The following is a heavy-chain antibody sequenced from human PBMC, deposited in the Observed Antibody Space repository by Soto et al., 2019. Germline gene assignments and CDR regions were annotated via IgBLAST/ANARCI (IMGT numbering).Heavy chain of an antibody. CDR1: GLTFSNYG. J-gene: IGHJ6*02. CDR3: ARVHGFYGMYV. V-gene: IGHV3-21*06. CDR2: ISRISNYI. Sequence: EVQLVESGGGLVKPGGSLRLSCAASGLTFSNYGMNWVGQAPGKGLEWVSSISRISNYIYYADSVKGRFSISRDNAKNSLYLQMNILTAEDTAVYYCARVHGFYGMYVWGQGTTVTVSS. D-gene: IGHD4-17*01.